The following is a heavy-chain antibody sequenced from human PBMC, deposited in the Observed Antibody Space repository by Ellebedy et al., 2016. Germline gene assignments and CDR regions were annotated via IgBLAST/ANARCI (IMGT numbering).Heavy chain of an antibody. CDR1: GFTVSTNY. Sequence: GESLKISCAASGFTVSTNYMKWVRQAPGKGLEWVSAIFSDGNPYYADSVKGRFTISRDNAKNTLYLQMNSLRAEDTAVYYCARDISGSYYSVFDYWGQGTLVTVSS. V-gene: IGHV3-53*01. CDR2: IFSDGNP. CDR3: ARDISGSYYSVFDY. J-gene: IGHJ4*02. D-gene: IGHD1-26*01.